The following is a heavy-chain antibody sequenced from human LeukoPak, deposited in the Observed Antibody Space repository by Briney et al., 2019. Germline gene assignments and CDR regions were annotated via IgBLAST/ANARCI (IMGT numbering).Heavy chain of an antibody. Sequence: PSETLSLTCAVYGGSFSDYYWSWIRQPPGKGLEWIGEINHSGSTDYNPSLKSRVTISIDKSKNHFSLKLTSVTAADTAIYYCARDSYNWNVGAFDPWGQGTLVTVSS. CDR1: GGSFSDYY. J-gene: IGHJ5*02. D-gene: IGHD1-20*01. V-gene: IGHV4-34*01. CDR3: ARDSYNWNVGAFDP. CDR2: INHSGST.